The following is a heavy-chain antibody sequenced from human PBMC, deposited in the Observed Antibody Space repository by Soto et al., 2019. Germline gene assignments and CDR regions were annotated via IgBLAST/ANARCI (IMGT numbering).Heavy chain of an antibody. CDR2: INAGNGNT. D-gene: IGHD6-6*01. CDR3: ARDLSYSSLFDY. J-gene: IGHJ4*02. CDR1: GYTFTSYP. V-gene: IGHV1-3*01. Sequence: VASVKVSCKASGYTFTSYPMHWVRQAPGQRLEWMGWINAGNGNTKYSQKFQGRVTITRDTSASTAYMELSSLRSEDTAVYYCARDLSYSSLFDYWGQGTLVTVSS.